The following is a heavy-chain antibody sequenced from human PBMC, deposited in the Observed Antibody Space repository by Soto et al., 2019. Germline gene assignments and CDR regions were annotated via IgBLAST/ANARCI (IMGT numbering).Heavy chain of an antibody. J-gene: IGHJ6*02. V-gene: IGHV3-21*04. D-gene: IGHD3-16*01. CDR1: GFTFSIYS. CDR3: ARGDVGDYYGMDV. Sequence: EVQLVESGGGLVKPGGSLRLSCAASGFTFSIYSMNWVRQAPGKGLEWVSSISSRSSYIYYADSVKGRFTISRDNSKNSRYMQMNSLRAEDTAVYYCARGDVGDYYGMDVCGQGTTVTVSS. CDR2: ISSRSSYI.